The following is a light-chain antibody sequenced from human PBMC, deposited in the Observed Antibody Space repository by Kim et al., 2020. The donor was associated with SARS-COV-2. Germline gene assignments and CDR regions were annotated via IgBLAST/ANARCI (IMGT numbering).Light chain of an antibody. Sequence: LSASVGDRVTITCRASQSISSWLAWYQQKPGKAPNRLIYKASSLESGVPSRFSGSGSGTEFTLTISSLQPDDFATYYCQQYNSQYTFGQGTKLEI. CDR3: QQYNSQYT. CDR2: KAS. V-gene: IGKV1-5*03. J-gene: IGKJ2*01. CDR1: QSISSW.